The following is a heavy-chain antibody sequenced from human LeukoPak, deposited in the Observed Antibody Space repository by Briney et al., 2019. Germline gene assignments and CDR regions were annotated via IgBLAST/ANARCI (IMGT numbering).Heavy chain of an antibody. CDR1: GYTFTGFY. Sequence: QVQLVQSGAEVKRPGALVKVSCKASGYTFTGFYMHWVRQAPGQGLEWMGWINPNSGAAYYAQKFRGRVTMTRDTSITTAYMDLSSLISDDTAVYYCAGGSIATTGRVRMDVWGQGTTVTVSS. CDR3: AGGSIATTGRVRMDV. J-gene: IGHJ6*02. CDR2: INPNSGAA. V-gene: IGHV1-2*02. D-gene: IGHD6-13*01.